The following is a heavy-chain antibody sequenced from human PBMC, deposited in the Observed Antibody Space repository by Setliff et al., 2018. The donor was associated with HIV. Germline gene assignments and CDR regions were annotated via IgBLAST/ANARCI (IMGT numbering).Heavy chain of an antibody. CDR1: GFTFSSYW. Sequence: PGGSLRLSCAASGFTFSSYWMHWVRQVPGKGLVWVSRINSDESSTTYADLVKGRFTISRDNAKNTLYLQMNSLRAEDTAVYSCARARGGNSEWSYWGQGTLVTVSS. CDR2: INSDESST. V-gene: IGHV3-74*03. CDR3: ARARGGNSEWSY. D-gene: IGHD2-15*01. J-gene: IGHJ4*02.